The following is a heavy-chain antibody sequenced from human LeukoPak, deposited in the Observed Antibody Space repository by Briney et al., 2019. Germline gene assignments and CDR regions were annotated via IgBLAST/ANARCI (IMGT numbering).Heavy chain of an antibody. CDR2: INHSGST. J-gene: IGHJ6*02. CDR3: ARTVRGVYYYYGMDV. CDR1: GGSFSGYY. V-gene: IGHV4-34*01. Sequence: SETLSLTCAVYGGSFSGYYWSWIRQPPGKGLEWIGEINHSGSTNYNPSLKSRVTISVGTSKNQFSLKLSSVTAADTAVYYCARTVRGVYYYYGMDVWGQGTTVTVSS. D-gene: IGHD3-10*01.